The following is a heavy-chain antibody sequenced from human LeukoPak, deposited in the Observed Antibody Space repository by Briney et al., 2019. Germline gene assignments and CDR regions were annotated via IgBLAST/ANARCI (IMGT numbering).Heavy chain of an antibody. CDR2: ISAYNGNT. CDR3: ARDTLPSYYGSGSYYSFDY. V-gene: IGHV1-18*01. CDR1: GYTFTSYG. J-gene: IGHJ4*02. D-gene: IGHD3-10*01. Sequence: ASVKVSCKASGYTFTSYGISWVRQAPGQGLEWMGWISAYNGNTNYAQKLQGRVTMTTDTSTSTAYMELRSLRSDDTAVYYCARDTLPSYYGSGSYYSFDYWGQGPLVTVSS.